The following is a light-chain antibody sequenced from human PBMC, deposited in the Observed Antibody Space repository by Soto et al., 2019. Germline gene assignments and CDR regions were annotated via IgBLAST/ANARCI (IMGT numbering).Light chain of an antibody. V-gene: IGLV1-44*01. CDR1: GSSIGTNT. CDR2: GNN. J-gene: IGLJ2*01. CDR3: AAWDGSLNNVL. Sequence: QSVLTQPPSASGTPGQRVTISCSGSGSSIGTNTVNWYQQLPGTAPKLLIYGNNQRPSGVPDRFSGSKSGTSASLAISGLQYEDEAEYYCAAWDGSLNNVLFGGGTKLTVL.